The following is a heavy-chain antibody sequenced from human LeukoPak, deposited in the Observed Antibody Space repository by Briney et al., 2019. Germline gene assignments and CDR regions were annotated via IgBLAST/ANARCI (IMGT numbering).Heavy chain of an antibody. J-gene: IGHJ4*02. CDR2: SDHSGST. V-gene: IGHV4-34*01. D-gene: IGHD2-8*01. CDR1: GGSFIDYH. CDR3: SRENGAFSPFGY. Sequence: KPSETLALTCAVYGGSFIDYHWTWIRQPPGKGLEWIGESDHSGSTNYNPSLKSRVTISVDTSKNQFSLKVTSVTAADTAVYYCSRENGAFSPFGYWGQGTLVTVLS.